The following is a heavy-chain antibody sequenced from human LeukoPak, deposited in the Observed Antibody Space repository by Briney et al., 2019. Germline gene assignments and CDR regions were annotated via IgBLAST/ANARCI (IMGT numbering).Heavy chain of an antibody. CDR2: IYYSGSN. CDR3: ARRAKQWLVRAGFDI. J-gene: IGHJ3*02. Sequence: SETLSLTCTVSGGSISSYYWSWIRQPPGKGLEWIGYIYYSGSNNYTPSLKGRVTISVDTYKNQFSLKLSCVNAAEMAVYYCARRAKQWLVRAGFDIWGQGTMVPVSS. V-gene: IGHV4-59*08. CDR1: GGSISSYY. D-gene: IGHD6-19*01.